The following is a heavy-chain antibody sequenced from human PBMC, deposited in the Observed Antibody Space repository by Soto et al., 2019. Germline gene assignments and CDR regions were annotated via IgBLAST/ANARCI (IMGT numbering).Heavy chain of an antibody. CDR3: ARDRVRGGIMITFGGLDI. V-gene: IGHV1-3*01. D-gene: IGHD3-16*01. CDR1: GYTFTSYA. CDR2: INAGNGNT. Sequence: ASVKVSCKASGYTFTSYAIHWVRQAPGQRLEWMGWINAGNGNTKYSQKLQGRVTMTTDTSTSTAYMELRSLRSDDTAVYYCARDRVRGGIMITFGGLDIWGQGTMVTVS. J-gene: IGHJ3*02.